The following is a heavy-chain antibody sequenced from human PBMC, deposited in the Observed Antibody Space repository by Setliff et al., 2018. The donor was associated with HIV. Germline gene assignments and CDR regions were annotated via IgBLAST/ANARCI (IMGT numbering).Heavy chain of an antibody. Sequence: PGGSLRLSCEASGFTFSIYSMNWVRQAPGKGLEWVSLINWDGGSILYADSVRGRFTISRDNSKNSLYLQMNSLRTEDTALYYCSKGHPDGDPYYFDYWGRGTLVTVSS. D-gene: IGHD2-21*02. CDR2: INWDGGSI. J-gene: IGHJ4*02. CDR1: GFTFSIYS. V-gene: IGHV3-43*01. CDR3: SKGHPDGDPYYFDY.